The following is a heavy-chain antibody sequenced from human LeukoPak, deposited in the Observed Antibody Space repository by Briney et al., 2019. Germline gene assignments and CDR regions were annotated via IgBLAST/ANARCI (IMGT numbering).Heavy chain of an antibody. CDR2: INPYSGGT. CDR3: ARERESSSYSSLDP. V-gene: IGHV1-2*02. Sequence: GASVKVSCKASGYTFTGYYMHWVRQAPGQGLEWMGWINPYSGGTNNAQKFQGRVTMTRDTSISTAYMELSRLRSDDTAVYYCARERESSSYSSLDPWGQGTLVTVSS. J-gene: IGHJ5*02. CDR1: GYTFTGYY. D-gene: IGHD3-22*01.